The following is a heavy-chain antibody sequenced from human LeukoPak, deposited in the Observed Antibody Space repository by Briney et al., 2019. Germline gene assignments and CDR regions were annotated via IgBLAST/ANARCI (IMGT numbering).Heavy chain of an antibody. Sequence: SETLSLTCVVSGYSISSGYYWGWIRQPPGKGLEWIGSIYPGGNTYYNPSLKSRVTISVDMSRNQFSLKLSSVTAADTAVYYCVGGSGYSGAWGQGTLVTVSS. CDR2: IYPGGNT. V-gene: IGHV4-38-2*01. CDR3: VGGSGYSGA. CDR1: GYSISSGYY. D-gene: IGHD5-18*01. J-gene: IGHJ5*02.